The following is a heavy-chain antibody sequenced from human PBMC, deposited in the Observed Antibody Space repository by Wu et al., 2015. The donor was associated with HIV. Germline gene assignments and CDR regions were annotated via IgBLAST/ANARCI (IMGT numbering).Heavy chain of an antibody. CDR1: AYTFTSYG. V-gene: IGHV1-18*01. D-gene: IGHD5-12*01. CDR2: ISSYNGNT. CDR3: ARDQGRYSGYDFADY. Sequence: QVQLVQSGTEVKKPGASVKVSCKASAYTFTSYGISWVRQAPGQGLEWMGWISSYNGNTNYAQKLQGRVTMTTDTSTSTAYMELRSLRSDDTAVYYCARDQGRYSGYDFADYWGQGTLVTVSS. J-gene: IGHJ4*02.